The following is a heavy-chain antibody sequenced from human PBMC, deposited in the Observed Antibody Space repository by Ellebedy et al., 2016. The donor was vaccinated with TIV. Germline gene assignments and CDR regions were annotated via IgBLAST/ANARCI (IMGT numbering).Heavy chain of an antibody. Sequence: GESLKISCAASGFTFSSHWMHWVRQAPGKGLEWVSSVGESGVWTDYADSVKGRFTIFRENSKSTLFLQMNSLRVDDTAVYYCARLRPVAGTGGYWGQGTPVTVSS. CDR3: ARLRPVAGTGGY. CDR1: GFTFSSHW. V-gene: IGHV3-23*01. D-gene: IGHD6-19*01. CDR2: VGESGVWT. J-gene: IGHJ4*02.